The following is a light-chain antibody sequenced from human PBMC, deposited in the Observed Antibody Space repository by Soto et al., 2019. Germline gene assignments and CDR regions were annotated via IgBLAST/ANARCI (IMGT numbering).Light chain of an antibody. Sequence: QSALTQPPSASGSPGQSVTISCTGTSSDVGGYNYVSWYQQHPGKAPKLMIYEVSKRPSGVPDRFSGSKSVNTASLTVSGLQAEDEADYYCSSYAGSNIYVFGTGTQLTVL. V-gene: IGLV2-8*01. CDR2: EVS. CDR1: SSDVGGYNY. CDR3: SSYAGSNIYV. J-gene: IGLJ1*01.